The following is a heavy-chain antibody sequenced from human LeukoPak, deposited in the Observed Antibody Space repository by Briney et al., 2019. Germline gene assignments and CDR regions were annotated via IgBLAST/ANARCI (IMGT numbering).Heavy chain of an antibody. Sequence: PSETLSLTCTVSGGSISSSSYYWGWIRQPPGKGLEWIGSIYYSGSTYYNPPLKSRVTISVDTSKNQFSLKLSSVTAADTAVYCCARATSNREDFDYWGQGTLVTVSS. CDR3: ARATSNREDFDY. CDR2: IYYSGST. CDR1: GGSISSSSYY. V-gene: IGHV4-39*01. D-gene: IGHD1-14*01. J-gene: IGHJ4*02.